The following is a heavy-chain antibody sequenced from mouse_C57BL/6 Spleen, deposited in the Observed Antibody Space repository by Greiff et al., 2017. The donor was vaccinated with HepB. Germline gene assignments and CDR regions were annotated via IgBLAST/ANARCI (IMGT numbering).Heavy chain of an antibody. CDR3: ARSSLYGSSYLGY. Sequence: EVKVVESGGGLVKPGGSLKLSCAASGFTFSDYGMHWVRQAPEKGLEWVAYISSGSSTIYYADTVKGRFTISRDNAKNTLFLQMTSLRSEDTAMYYCARSSLYGSSYLGYWGQGTTLTVSS. CDR1: GFTFSDYG. CDR2: ISSGSSTI. D-gene: IGHD1-1*01. V-gene: IGHV5-17*01. J-gene: IGHJ2*01.